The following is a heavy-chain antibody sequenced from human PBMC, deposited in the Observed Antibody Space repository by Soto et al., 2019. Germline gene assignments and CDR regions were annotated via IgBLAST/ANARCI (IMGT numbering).Heavy chain of an antibody. D-gene: IGHD3-3*01. J-gene: IGHJ6*03. CDR3: AKGVDFFPYSYSMDV. Sequence: GRSLRLSCAASGFTFGSYAMSWARQAPGKGLEWVSAISGCGGSTYSADSVKGRFTLSRDNSKNTLYLQLNSLRAEGTAVYYGAKGVDFFPYSYSMDVWGKGTTVTVSS. CDR2: ISGCGGST. V-gene: IGHV3-23*01. CDR1: GFTFGSYA.